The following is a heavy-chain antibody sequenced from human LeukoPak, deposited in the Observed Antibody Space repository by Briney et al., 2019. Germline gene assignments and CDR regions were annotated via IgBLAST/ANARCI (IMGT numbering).Heavy chain of an antibody. CDR2: IYYSGST. CDR1: GGSISSGDYY. J-gene: IGHJ6*02. V-gene: IGHV4-30-4*01. CDR3: ARDPAVIYYYYGMDV. Sequence: PSETLSLTCTVSGGSISSGDYYWGWVRQPPGRGLEWVGYIYYSGSTYYNPSLKSRVTISVDTSKNQFSLKLSSVTAADTAVYYCARDPAVIYYYYGMDVWGQGTTVTVSS. D-gene: IGHD2-21*01.